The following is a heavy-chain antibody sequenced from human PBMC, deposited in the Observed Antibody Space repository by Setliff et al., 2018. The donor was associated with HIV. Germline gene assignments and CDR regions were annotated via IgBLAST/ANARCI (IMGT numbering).Heavy chain of an antibody. CDR1: GGSFSDYY. CDR3: ARVSITYWYSIPRDYYYYMDV. CDR2: IDHRGRP. D-gene: IGHD2-8*02. Sequence: SETLSLTCGLYGGSFSDYYRSWIRQPPGKGLEWIGEIDHRGRPKYNPSLNSRVNMSVDKSRNQFSLKVSSVTAADTAVYYCARVSITYWYSIPRDYYYYMDVWGEGTTVTVS. V-gene: IGHV4-34*01. J-gene: IGHJ6*03.